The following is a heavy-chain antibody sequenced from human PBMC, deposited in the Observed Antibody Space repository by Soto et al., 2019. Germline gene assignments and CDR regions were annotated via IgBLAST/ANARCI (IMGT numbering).Heavy chain of an antibody. CDR3: AREGMSDWDRYYAMDV. D-gene: IGHD2-21*02. V-gene: IGHV3-53*01. CDR1: AFTVNNNY. J-gene: IGHJ6*02. Sequence: LRLSCAASAFTVNNNYMNWVRQAPVKGLEWVSLIYAGGLTYYAESVKGRFIISRDNSKNTLYLQMNSLRAEDTAVYYCAREGMSDWDRYYAMDVWGQGTTVTVSS. CDR2: IYAGGLT.